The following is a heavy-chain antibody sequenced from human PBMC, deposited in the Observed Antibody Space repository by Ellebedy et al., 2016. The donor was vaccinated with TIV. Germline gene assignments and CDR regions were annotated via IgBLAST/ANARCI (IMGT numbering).Heavy chain of an antibody. V-gene: IGHV4-39*01. J-gene: IGHJ6*02. CDR3: ATARRDPYYSGMDV. Sequence: MPSETLSLTCTVSGGPISSSTSYWGWSRQPPGKGLEWIGSSHSSGTTYYNPSLKSRLAISIVPSQSQFSLHLRSVTAADTAVYYCATARRDPYYSGMDVWGRGTTVTVSS. CDR2: SHSSGTT. CDR1: GGPISSSTSY. D-gene: IGHD6-25*01.